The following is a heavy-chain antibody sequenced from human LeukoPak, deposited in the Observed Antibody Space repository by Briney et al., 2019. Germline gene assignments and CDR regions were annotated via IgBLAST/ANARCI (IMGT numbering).Heavy chain of an antibody. Sequence: KPSETLSLTCAVSGYSISSGYFWGWIRQPPGKGLEWIGSIYHSGSTYYNPSLRSRVTLSVDTSNNQFSLKLSSVTAADTAVYYCARGDSRDLHHDYWGQGTLVTVSS. J-gene: IGHJ4*02. D-gene: IGHD5-18*01. CDR2: IYHSGST. V-gene: IGHV4-38-2*01. CDR1: GYSISSGYF. CDR3: ARGDSRDLHHDY.